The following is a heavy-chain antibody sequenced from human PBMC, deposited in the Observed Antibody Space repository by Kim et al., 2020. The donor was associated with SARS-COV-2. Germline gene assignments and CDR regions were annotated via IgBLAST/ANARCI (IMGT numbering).Heavy chain of an antibody. D-gene: IGHD5-12*01. Sequence: GGSLRLSCVTSGLYVIHCVRQAPGQGLEWVAAMSFDGFSKYFADSENGRFTISRDDSKNTVWLQLNYLRDEYSAMYYCATEGGTSGRCGYFDYWSQGTLVTVSS. V-gene: IGHV3-30*04. CDR2: MSFDGFSK. J-gene: IGHJ4*02. CDR3: ATEGGTSGRCGYFDY. CDR1: GLYV.